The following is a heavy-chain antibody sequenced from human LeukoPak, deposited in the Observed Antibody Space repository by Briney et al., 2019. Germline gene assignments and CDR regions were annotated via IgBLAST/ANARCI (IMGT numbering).Heavy chain of an antibody. D-gene: IGHD4-17*01. CDR3: ARGILGDYFDY. CDR1: GGSISSYY. Sequence: SETLSLTCTVSGGSISSYYWSWIRQPPGKGLEWIGYIYYSGSANYNPSLKSRVTISLDTSKNQFSLKLSSVTAADTAVYYCARGILGDYFDYWGQGTLVTVSS. V-gene: IGHV4-59*01. CDR2: IYYSGSA. J-gene: IGHJ4*02.